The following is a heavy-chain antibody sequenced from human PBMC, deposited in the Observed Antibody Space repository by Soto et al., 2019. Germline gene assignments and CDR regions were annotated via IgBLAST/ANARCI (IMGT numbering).Heavy chain of an antibody. Sequence: ASVKVSCKASGYTFTSYDINWVRQATGQGLEWMGWMNPNSGNTGYAQKFQGRVTMTRDTSISTAYMELSRLRSDDTAVYYCAREDSGIAVAGRDWYFDLWGRGTLVTVSS. J-gene: IGHJ2*01. D-gene: IGHD6-19*01. V-gene: IGHV1-8*01. CDR1: GYTFTSYD. CDR3: AREDSGIAVAGRDWYFDL. CDR2: MNPNSGNT.